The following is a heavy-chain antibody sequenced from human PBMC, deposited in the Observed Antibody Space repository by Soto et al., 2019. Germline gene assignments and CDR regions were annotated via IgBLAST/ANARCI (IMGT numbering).Heavy chain of an antibody. CDR1: GGSVSSSSYY. D-gene: IGHD3-3*01. V-gene: IGHV4-39*07. CDR3: ARVSFRDYDFWSGYYTAYYYYYMDV. CDR2: VYYSGST. Sequence: SETLSLTCTVSGGSVSSSSYYWGWVRQPPGKGLEWIGSVYYSGSTNYDPSLKSRVTISVDTSKNQFSLKLSSVTAADTAVYYCARVSFRDYDFWSGYYTAYYYYYMDVWGKGTTVTVSS. J-gene: IGHJ6*03.